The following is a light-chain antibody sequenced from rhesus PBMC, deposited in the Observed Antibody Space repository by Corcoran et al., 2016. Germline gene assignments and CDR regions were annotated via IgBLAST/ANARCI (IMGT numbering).Light chain of an antibody. CDR1: QSVGSN. V-gene: IGKV3-42*02. J-gene: IGKJ1*01. CDR3: QQYNNWRT. Sequence: ETVVTQSPATLSLSPGERATLSCRASQSVGSNLAWYQQKPGQAPKLLIYDASSRATGIPDRFSGSGSGTEFTLTISRLEPEDVGVYYCQQYNNWRTFGQGTKVEIK. CDR2: DAS.